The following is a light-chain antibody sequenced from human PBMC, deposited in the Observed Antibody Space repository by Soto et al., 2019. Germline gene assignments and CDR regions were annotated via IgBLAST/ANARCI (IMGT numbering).Light chain of an antibody. CDR3: SSYTSSSTPLYV. V-gene: IGLV2-14*01. Sequence: QSALTQPASVSGSPGQSITISCTGTSSDVGGYNYVSWYQQQPGKAPKLMLYDVSNRPSGVSNRFSGSKSGNTASLTISGLQAEDEADYYCSSYTSSSTPLYVFGTGTKLTVL. J-gene: IGLJ1*01. CDR1: SSDVGGYNY. CDR2: DVS.